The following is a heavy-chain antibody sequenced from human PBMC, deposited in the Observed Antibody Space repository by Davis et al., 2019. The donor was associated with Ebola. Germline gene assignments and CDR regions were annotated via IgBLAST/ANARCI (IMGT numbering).Heavy chain of an antibody. CDR2: IYFSGSA. Sequence: MPSETLSLTCTVSGVSIYTYYWSWVRQSPGKGLEWIGYIYFSGSASYSPSLENRATISIDTSKNQLSLKLTSVTPADTAVYYCASDDYWGQGTLVTVSS. V-gene: IGHV4-4*08. CDR1: GVSIYTYY. CDR3: ASDDY. J-gene: IGHJ4*02.